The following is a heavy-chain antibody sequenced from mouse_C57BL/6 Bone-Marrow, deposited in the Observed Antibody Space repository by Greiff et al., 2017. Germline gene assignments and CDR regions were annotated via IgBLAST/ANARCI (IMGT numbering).Heavy chain of an antibody. V-gene: IGHV1-59*01. CDR1: GYTFTSYW. D-gene: IGHD1-1*01. CDR2: IDPSDSYT. CDR3: AIDYCGSSYDY. Sequence: QVQLQQSGAELVRPGTSVKLSCKASGYTFTSYWMHWVKQRPGQGLEWIGVIDPSDSYTNYNQKFKGKATLTVDTSSSTAYMQLSSLTSEDSAVYYCAIDYCGSSYDYWGQGTTLTVSS. J-gene: IGHJ2*01.